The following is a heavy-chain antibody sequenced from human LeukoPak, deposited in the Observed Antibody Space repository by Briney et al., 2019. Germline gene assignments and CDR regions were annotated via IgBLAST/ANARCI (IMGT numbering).Heavy chain of an antibody. Sequence: GGPLRLSCAASGFTFNSYAISWVRQAPGKGLLWVSRINSDGSSTSYADSVKGRFTISRDNAKNTLYLQMNSLRAEDTAVYYCARRIAAAAAPYYFDYWGQGTLVTVSS. D-gene: IGHD6-13*01. CDR2: INSDGSST. CDR1: GFTFNSYA. J-gene: IGHJ4*02. V-gene: IGHV3-74*01. CDR3: ARRIAAAAAPYYFDY.